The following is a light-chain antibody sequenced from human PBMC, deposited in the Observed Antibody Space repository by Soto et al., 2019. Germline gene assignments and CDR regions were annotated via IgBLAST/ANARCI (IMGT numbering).Light chain of an antibody. CDR1: QGIRTD. Sequence: DIQMTQSPSSLSASVGDRVTITCRASQGIRTDLGWYQQKPGKAPKRLIYAASSLQSGVPSRFIGSGSGTEFTLPISSLQPEDFATYYCLQHNSYPWTFGQGTKVEIK. V-gene: IGKV1-17*01. CDR2: AAS. J-gene: IGKJ1*01. CDR3: LQHNSYPWT.